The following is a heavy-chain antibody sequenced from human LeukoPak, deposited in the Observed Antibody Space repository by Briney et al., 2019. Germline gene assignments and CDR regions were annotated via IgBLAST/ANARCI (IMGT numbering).Heavy chain of an antibody. V-gene: IGHV3-33*01. CDR3: ARDDSHGRDYFDY. J-gene: IGHJ4*02. CDR1: GFTFSSYG. D-gene: IGHD5-18*01. Sequence: GGSLRLSCAASGFTFSSYGMHWVRQAPGKGLEWVAVIWYDGSNKYYADSVKGRFTISRDNSKNTLYLQMNSLRAEDTAVYYCARDDSHGRDYFDYWGQGTLVTVSS. CDR2: IWYDGSNK.